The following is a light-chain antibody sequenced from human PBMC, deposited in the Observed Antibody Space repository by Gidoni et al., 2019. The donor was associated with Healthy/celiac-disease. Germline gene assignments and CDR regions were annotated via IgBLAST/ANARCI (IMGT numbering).Light chain of an antibody. Sequence: DIVMTQSPLPLPVTPGEPSSISCRSSQSLLHSNGYNYLDWYLQKPGQSPQLLIYLGSNRASGVPDRFSGSGSGTDFTLKISRVGAEDVGVYYCMQALQTPWTFGQXTKVEIK. CDR3: MQALQTPWT. J-gene: IGKJ1*01. CDR2: LGS. CDR1: QSLLHSNGYNY. V-gene: IGKV2-28*01.